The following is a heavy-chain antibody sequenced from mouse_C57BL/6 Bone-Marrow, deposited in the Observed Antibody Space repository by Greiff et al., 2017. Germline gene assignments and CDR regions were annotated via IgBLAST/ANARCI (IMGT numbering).Heavy chain of an antibody. Sequence: QVQLQQSGPELVKPGASVKISCKASGYAFSSSWMNWVKQRPGKGLEWIGRLYPGDGDTNYNGKFKGKATLTADKSSSTAYMQLSSLTSEDSAVYFCARGGYYYGSSDYWGQGTTLTVSS. V-gene: IGHV1-82*01. CDR2: LYPGDGDT. CDR1: GYAFSSSW. CDR3: ARGGYYYGSSDY. J-gene: IGHJ2*01. D-gene: IGHD1-1*01.